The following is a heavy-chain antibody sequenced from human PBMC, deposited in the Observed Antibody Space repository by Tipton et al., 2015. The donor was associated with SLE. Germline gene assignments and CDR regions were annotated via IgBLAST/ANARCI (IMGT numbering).Heavy chain of an antibody. J-gene: IGHJ3*02. CDR2: ISWNSGSI. CDR3: VKVRDDYGDYGAFDI. Sequence: SLRLSCAASGFTFDDYPMPWVRQAPGKGLEWVSIISWNSGSIGYADSVKGRFTISRDNAKNSLYLQMNSLRAEDTALYYCVKVRDDYGDYGAFDIWGQGTMVTVSS. V-gene: IGHV3-9*01. D-gene: IGHD4-17*01. CDR1: GFTFDDYP.